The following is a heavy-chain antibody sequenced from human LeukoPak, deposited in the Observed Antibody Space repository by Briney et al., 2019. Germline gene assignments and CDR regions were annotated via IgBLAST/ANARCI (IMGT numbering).Heavy chain of an antibody. Sequence: PSETLSLTCTVYGGSFNGYYWSWIRQPPGKGLEWIGEVNYSGTTNYNPSLTSRVTISVDTSKNQFSLKLSSVTAADTAVYYCARGRGYSLIYYFDYWGQGTLVTVSS. CDR2: VNYSGTT. J-gene: IGHJ4*02. V-gene: IGHV4-34*01. D-gene: IGHD5-18*01. CDR3: ARGRGYSLIYYFDY. CDR1: GGSFNGYY.